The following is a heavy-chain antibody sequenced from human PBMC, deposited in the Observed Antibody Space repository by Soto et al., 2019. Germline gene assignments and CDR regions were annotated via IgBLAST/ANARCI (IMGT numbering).Heavy chain of an antibody. CDR1: GFTFSGYS. D-gene: IGHD5-12*01. V-gene: IGHV3-48*02. CDR2: ISSTSSTI. Sequence: EVQLVESGGGLVQPGGSLRLSCAASGFTFSGYSLNWVRQAPGKVLQWVSYISSTSSTIQYADAVKGRFTISRDNVKNSLFLQMISLRDEDTAVYYCARGPSWLDYWGQGALVTVSS. CDR3: ARGPSWLDY. J-gene: IGHJ4*02.